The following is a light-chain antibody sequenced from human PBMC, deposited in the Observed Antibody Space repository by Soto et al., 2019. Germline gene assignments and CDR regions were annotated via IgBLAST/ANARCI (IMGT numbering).Light chain of an antibody. V-gene: IGLV2-8*01. CDR3: SSYAASSHLL. CDR1: GSDVGGYNF. J-gene: IGLJ2*01. CDR2: EVT. Sequence: QSALTQPASVSGSPGQSITISCTGTGSDVGGYNFVSWYQEHPGKAPKLIIFEVTKRPSGVPDRFSGSKSGNTASLTVSGLQTEDEAYYYCSSYAASSHLLFGGGTKLTVL.